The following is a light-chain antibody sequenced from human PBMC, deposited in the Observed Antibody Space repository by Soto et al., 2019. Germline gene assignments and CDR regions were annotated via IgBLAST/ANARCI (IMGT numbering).Light chain of an antibody. J-gene: IGKJ1*01. CDR2: DAS. V-gene: IGKV3-15*01. Sequence: EIVMTQSPATLSVSPGERATLSCRASQSVSSNLAWHQQKPGQAPRLLIYDASTRAIGIPARFSGSGSGTEFTLTISSLQSEDFAVYYCQQYNNWPQWTFGQGTKVEIK. CDR1: QSVSSN. CDR3: QQYNNWPQWT.